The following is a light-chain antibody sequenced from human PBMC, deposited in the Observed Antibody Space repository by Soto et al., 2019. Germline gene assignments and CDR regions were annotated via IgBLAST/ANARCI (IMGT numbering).Light chain of an antibody. CDR1: SSNIGAGYD. J-gene: IGLJ2*01. CDR2: DNN. V-gene: IGLV1-40*01. CDR3: QSYDNSLSGHVV. Sequence: QSVLTQPPSVSGAPGQRVTISCTGSSSNIGAGYDVHWYQQFPATAPKLLIYDNNNRPSGVPDRFSGSKSGTSASLAITGLQAEDEADSYCQSYDNSLSGHVVFGGGTKVTVL.